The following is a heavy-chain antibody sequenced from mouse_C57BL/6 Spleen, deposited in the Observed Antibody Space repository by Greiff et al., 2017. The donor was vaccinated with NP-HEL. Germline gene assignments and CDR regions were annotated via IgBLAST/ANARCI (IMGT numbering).Heavy chain of an antibody. CDR1: GYTFTDYE. V-gene: IGHV1-15*01. CDR2: IDPETGGT. Sequence: VKLQQSGAELVRPGASVTLSCKASGYTFTDYEMPWVKQTPVHGLEWIGAIDPETGGTAYNQKFKGKAILTADKSSSTAYMELRSLTSEDSAVYYCTKGAMDYWGQGTSVTVSS. J-gene: IGHJ4*01. CDR3: TKGAMDY.